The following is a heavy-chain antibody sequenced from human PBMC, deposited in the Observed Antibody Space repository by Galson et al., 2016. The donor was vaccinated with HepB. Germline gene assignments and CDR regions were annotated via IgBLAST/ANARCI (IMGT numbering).Heavy chain of an antibody. CDR1: GFTFSGLG. CDR2: ISRSSNYI. D-gene: IGHD1-1*01. Sequence: SLRLSCAGSGFTFSGLGMNWVRQAPGKGLEWVSSISRSSNYIDYADSVKGRFTVYRDNAKNPLYLQMNSLSAEDTAVYYCARETTVDAFDIWGQGTMVTVSS. J-gene: IGHJ3*02. CDR3: ARETTVDAFDI. V-gene: IGHV3-21*01.